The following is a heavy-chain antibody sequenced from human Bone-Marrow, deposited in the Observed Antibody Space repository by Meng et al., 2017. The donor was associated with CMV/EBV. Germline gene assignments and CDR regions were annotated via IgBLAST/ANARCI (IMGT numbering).Heavy chain of an antibody. V-gene: IGHV4-34*01. CDR3: AREIVGATDY. D-gene: IGHD1-26*01. Sequence: SLTCGVYGGYFSSYYWHWIRQPPGKGLEWIGEINHRGSANYNPSLKSRVTMSVDTSKKQFSLKLSSVTAADTALYFCAREIVGATDYWGQGTLVTVSS. CDR1: GGYFSSYY. J-gene: IGHJ4*02. CDR2: INHRGSA.